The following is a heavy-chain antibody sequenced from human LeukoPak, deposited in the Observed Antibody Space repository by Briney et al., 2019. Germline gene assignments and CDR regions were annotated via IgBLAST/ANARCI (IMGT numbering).Heavy chain of an antibody. CDR2: ISSSSCST. J-gene: IGHJ3*02. V-gene: IGHV3-11*05. Sequence: GGSLRLSCAASGFTFSDYYMSWIRQAPGKGLEWVAYISSSSCSTNYADSVKGRFTISRDNAKNSLYLQMNSLRAEDTAVYYCARVPGKYAFDIWGQGTMLTVSA. CDR1: GFTFSDYY. CDR3: ARVPGKYAFDI. D-gene: IGHD3-10*01.